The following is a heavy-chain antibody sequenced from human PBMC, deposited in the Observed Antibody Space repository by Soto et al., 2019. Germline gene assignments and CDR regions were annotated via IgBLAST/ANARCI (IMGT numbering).Heavy chain of an antibody. Sequence: PSETLSRTCAVYGGSFSGYYWSWIRQPPGKGLELIGEINHSGRTNYNPSLKSRVTISVDTSKNQFSLKLSSVTAADTAVYYCARVAKMLYARSLLSRRSSNCFDPWGQGTLVTVSS. D-gene: IGHD2-8*01. CDR1: GGSFSGYY. J-gene: IGHJ5*02. CDR3: ARVAKMLYARSLLSRRSSNCFDP. V-gene: IGHV4-34*01. CDR2: INHSGRT.